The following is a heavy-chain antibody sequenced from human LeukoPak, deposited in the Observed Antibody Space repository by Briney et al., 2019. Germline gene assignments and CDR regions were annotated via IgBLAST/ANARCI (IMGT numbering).Heavy chain of an antibody. J-gene: IGHJ4*02. Sequence: GGSLRLSCAASGFTFSSYGMHWVRQAPGKGLEWVAVIWYDGGNKYYADSVKGRFTISRDNSKNTLYLQMNSLRAEDTAVYYCARSPLIIAAAGSFDYWGQGTLVTVSS. D-gene: IGHD6-13*01. V-gene: IGHV3-33*01. CDR2: IWYDGGNK. CDR3: ARSPLIIAAAGSFDY. CDR1: GFTFSSYG.